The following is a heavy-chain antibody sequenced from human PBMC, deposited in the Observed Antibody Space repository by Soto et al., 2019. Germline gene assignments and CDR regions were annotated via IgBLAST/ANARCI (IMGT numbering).Heavy chain of an antibody. D-gene: IGHD3-10*01. CDR1: GYSISSSNW. Sequence: SETLSLTCAVSGYSISSSNWWGWIRQPPGKGLEWIGYIYYSGSAYYNPSLKSRVTMSVDTSKNQFSLKMSSVTAVDTAVYYCARSSPAGYYFDYWGQGTLVNVSS. CDR3: ARSSPAGYYFDY. V-gene: IGHV4-28*01. CDR2: IYYSGSA. J-gene: IGHJ4*02.